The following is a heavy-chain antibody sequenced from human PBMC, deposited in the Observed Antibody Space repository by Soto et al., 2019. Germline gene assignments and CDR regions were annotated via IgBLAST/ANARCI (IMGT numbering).Heavy chain of an antibody. Sequence: ASVKVSCKASGGTFSSYTISWVRQAPGQGLEWMGRIIPILGIANYAQKFQGRVTITADKSTSTAYMELSSLRSEDTAVYYCARDPISPYDFAYYYYMDVWGKGTTVTVSS. V-gene: IGHV1-69*04. CDR2: IIPILGIA. D-gene: IGHD3-16*01. CDR3: ARDPISPYDFAYYYYMDV. J-gene: IGHJ6*03. CDR1: GGTFSSYT.